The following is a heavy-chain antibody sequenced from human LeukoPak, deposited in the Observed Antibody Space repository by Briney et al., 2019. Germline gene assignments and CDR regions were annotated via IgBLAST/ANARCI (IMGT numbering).Heavy chain of an antibody. CDR1: GFTFSSYA. CDR2: ISGSGGST. Sequence: HTGGSLRLSCAASGFTFSSYAMSWVRQAPGKGLEWVSAISGSGGSTYYADSVRGRFTISRDNSKNTLYLQMNSLRAEDTAVYYCAKAPRLIAVAAYFDYWGQGTLVTVSS. D-gene: IGHD6-19*01. CDR3: AKAPRLIAVAAYFDY. J-gene: IGHJ4*02. V-gene: IGHV3-23*01.